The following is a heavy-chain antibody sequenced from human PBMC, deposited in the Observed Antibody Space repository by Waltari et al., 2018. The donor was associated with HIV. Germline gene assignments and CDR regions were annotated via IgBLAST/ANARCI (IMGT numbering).Heavy chain of an antibody. CDR1: GFNFGSYA. J-gene: IGHJ4*02. CDR2: ISWTGARR. CDR3: TKGGFCNRGSCYKRFDS. V-gene: IGHV3-23*01. Sequence: QILESGGGWVPPGGSLRLSCEASGFNFGSYAMTLVRQPPRKGWEWVSVISWTGARRLNADSVKGRFTISRDNSKNEVYLQMDSLKVEDTAMYYGTKGGFCNRGSCYKRFDSWGQGTAVTVSP. D-gene: IGHD2-15*01.